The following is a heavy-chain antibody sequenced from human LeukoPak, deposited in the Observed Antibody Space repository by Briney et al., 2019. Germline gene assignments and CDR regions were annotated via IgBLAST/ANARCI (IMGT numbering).Heavy chain of an antibody. J-gene: IGHJ4*02. CDR1: GGSISSYY. CDR3: ARRDILTGYYDY. Sequence: SETLSLTCTVSGGSISSYYWSWIRQPLGKGLEWIGYIYYSGSTNYNPSLKSRVTISVDTSKNQFSLKLSSVTAADTAVYYCARRDILTGYYDYWGQGTLVTVSS. CDR2: IYYSGST. D-gene: IGHD3-9*01. V-gene: IGHV4-59*08.